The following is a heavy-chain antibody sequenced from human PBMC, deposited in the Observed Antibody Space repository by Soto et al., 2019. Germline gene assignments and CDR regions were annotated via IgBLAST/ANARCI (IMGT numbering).Heavy chain of an antibody. CDR1: GFTFSSYS. Sequence: GGSLRLSCAASGFTFSSYSMNWVRQAPGKGLEWVSSISSSSSYIYYADSVKGRFAISRDNAKNSLYLQMNSLRAEDTAVYYCASFGVENWFDPWGQGTLVTVSS. CDR2: ISSSSSYI. V-gene: IGHV3-21*01. D-gene: IGHD3-10*01. J-gene: IGHJ5*02. CDR3: ASFGVENWFDP.